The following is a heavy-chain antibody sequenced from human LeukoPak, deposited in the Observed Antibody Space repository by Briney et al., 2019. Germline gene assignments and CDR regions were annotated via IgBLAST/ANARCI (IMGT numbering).Heavy chain of an antibody. V-gene: IGHV3-11*01. D-gene: IGHD3-22*01. J-gene: IGHJ3*02. CDR1: GFTFSDYY. CDR3: ASINYYDTRDAFDI. CDR2: ISSSGSTI. Sequence: SGGSLRLSCAASGFTFSDYYMSWIRQAPGKGLEWVSYISSSGSTIYYADSVKGRFTISRDNAKNSLYLQMNSLRAEDTAVYYCASINYYDTRDAFDIWGQGTMVTVSS.